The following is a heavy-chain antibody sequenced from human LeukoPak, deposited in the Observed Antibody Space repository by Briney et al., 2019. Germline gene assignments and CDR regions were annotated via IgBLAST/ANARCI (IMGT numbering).Heavy chain of an antibody. J-gene: IGHJ5*02. V-gene: IGHV4-59*01. CDR2: IYYSGST. Sequence: SKTLSLTCTVSGGSISSYYWSWIRQPPGKGLEWIGDIYYSGSTNYNPSLKSRVTISVDTSKKQFSLKVSSVTAADTAVYYCARPATTGTNLNWFAPWGQGTLVTVSS. D-gene: IGHD1-1*01. CDR3: ARPATTGTNLNWFAP. CDR1: GGSISSYY.